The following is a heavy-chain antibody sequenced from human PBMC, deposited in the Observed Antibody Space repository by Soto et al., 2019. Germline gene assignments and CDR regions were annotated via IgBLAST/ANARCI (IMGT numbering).Heavy chain of an antibody. CDR2: MSYDGRNE. Sequence: QVQLVESGGDVVQPGRSLRLSCVGSGYTFSTFGMLWVRQAPGKGLEWVAVMSYDGRNEYYADSVRGRFTISRDNSKNTLYLQMNSLRAEDTAMYYCTKEMGSAIPFESWGQGTLVTVSS. CDR1: GYTFSTFG. D-gene: IGHD2-8*01. J-gene: IGHJ4*02. V-gene: IGHV3-30*18. CDR3: TKEMGSAIPFES.